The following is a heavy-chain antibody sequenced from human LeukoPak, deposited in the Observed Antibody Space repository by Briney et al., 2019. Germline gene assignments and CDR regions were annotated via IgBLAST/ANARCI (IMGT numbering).Heavy chain of an antibody. J-gene: IGHJ6*02. CDR3: ARDINSGYDLVPGYYGMDV. V-gene: IGHV3-23*01. Sequence: PGGSLRLSCAASGFTFSDYAMSWVRQAPGKGLEWVSAISGSGDSTYYADSVKGRFTISRDNSKNTLYLQMYSLRAEDTAVYYCARDINSGYDLVPGYYGMDVWGQGTTVTVSS. CDR2: ISGSGDST. CDR1: GFTFSDYA. D-gene: IGHD5-12*01.